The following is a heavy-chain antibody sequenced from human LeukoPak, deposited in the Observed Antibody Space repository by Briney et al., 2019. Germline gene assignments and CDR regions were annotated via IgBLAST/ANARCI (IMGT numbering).Heavy chain of an antibody. Sequence: TSETLSLTCTVSGDPISRSTYYWAWIRQPPGKGLEWIGSVYYGRSPYFNPSLKSRVTISVDTSKNQFSLKLSSVTAAGTAVYYCARRYDYVWGSYRVSEKRWFDPWGQGTLVTVSS. V-gene: IGHV4-39*07. CDR2: VYYGRSP. J-gene: IGHJ5*02. CDR3: ARRYDYVWGSYRVSEKRWFDP. D-gene: IGHD3-16*02. CDR1: GDPISRSTYY.